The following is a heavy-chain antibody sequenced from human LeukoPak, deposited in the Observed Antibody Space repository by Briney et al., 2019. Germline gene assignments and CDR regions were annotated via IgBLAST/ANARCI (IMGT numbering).Heavy chain of an antibody. Sequence: GGSLRLSCAASGFTFSSYAMHWVRQAPGKGLEYVSAMSSNGGTTDYANSVKGRFTISRDNSKNTLYLQMGSLRAEDMAVYYCARVGDVGPFDYWGQGTLVAVSS. CDR1: GFTFSSYA. J-gene: IGHJ4*02. CDR2: MSSNGGTT. V-gene: IGHV3-64*01. CDR3: ARVGDVGPFDY. D-gene: IGHD1-26*01.